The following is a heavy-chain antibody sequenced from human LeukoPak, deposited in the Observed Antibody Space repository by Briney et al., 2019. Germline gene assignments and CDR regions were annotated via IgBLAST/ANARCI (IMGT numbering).Heavy chain of an antibody. V-gene: IGHV3-74*01. CDR3: GKGLGGSFAAGNY. D-gene: IGHD1-26*01. Sequence: GGSLRLSCAASGFTFSSYWMRWVRQAPGKGLMWVSRINGDETSTNYAVSVKGRFTISRDNSKNTLYLQMNSLRAEDTAVYYCGKGLGGSFAAGNYLGQGTPVTVSS. CDR1: GFTFSSYW. J-gene: IGHJ4*02. CDR2: INGDETST.